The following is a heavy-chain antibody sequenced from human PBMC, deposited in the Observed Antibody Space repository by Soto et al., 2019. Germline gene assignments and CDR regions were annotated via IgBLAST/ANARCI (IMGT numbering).Heavy chain of an antibody. CDR3: ARDEYGYGDSYDS. CDR2: MHTSGST. CDR1: GVSISAYH. J-gene: IGHJ4*02. Sequence: SETLSLTCIVSGVSISAYHWSWIRQPAGKGLEWIGRMHTSGSTNYNPSLKSRVSMSVDTSKNHFSLKVSSVTAADTAVYYCARDEYGYGDSYDSWGQGTLVTVSS. V-gene: IGHV4-4*07. D-gene: IGHD5-12*01.